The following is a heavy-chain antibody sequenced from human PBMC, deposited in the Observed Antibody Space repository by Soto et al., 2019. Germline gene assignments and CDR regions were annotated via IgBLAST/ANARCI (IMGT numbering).Heavy chain of an antibody. D-gene: IGHD1-7*01. CDR2: INHSGST. Sequence: SETLSLTCAVYGGSFSGYYWSWIRQPPGKGLEWIGEINHSGSTNYDPSLKSRVTISVDTSKNQFSLKLSSVTAADTAVYYCARDRWNWNFQGYYYYGMDVWGQGTTVTVSS. V-gene: IGHV4-34*01. CDR1: GGSFSGYY. CDR3: ARDRWNWNFQGYYYYGMDV. J-gene: IGHJ6*02.